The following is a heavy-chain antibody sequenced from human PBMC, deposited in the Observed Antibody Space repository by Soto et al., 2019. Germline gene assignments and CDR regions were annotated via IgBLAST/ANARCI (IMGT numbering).Heavy chain of an antibody. D-gene: IGHD3-10*01. V-gene: IGHV4-4*02. Sequence: QVQLKESGPGLVNPSGTLSLTCAVSGDSISSNNWWTWVRQSPGKGLEWIGEIYHSGHTNYNPSLKSRVTISLDMSQSQISLNLASVTAADTAVYYCAKGRMYYGSGSFLGYYYYGMDVWGPGTTVTVSS. CDR2: IYHSGHT. CDR1: GDSISSNNW. J-gene: IGHJ6*02. CDR3: AKGRMYYGSGSFLGYYYYGMDV.